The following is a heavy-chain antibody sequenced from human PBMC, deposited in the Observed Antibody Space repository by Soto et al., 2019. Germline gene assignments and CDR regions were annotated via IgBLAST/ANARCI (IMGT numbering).Heavy chain of an antibody. CDR3: VGVGYRVSLGQAFDP. D-gene: IGHD3-16*02. V-gene: IGHV3-30-3*01. CDR1: GLPFSGYA. J-gene: IGHJ5*02. Sequence: QGQLMESGGGVVLPGRSLRLSCAASGLPFSGYAFHWVRQAPGKGLEWVASIAHHGSERFYADSVKGRFTISRDDSKKLRYLEVNRVGHADTAGYHCVGVGYRVSLGQAFDPGGQGPLVTVSS. CDR2: IAHHGSER.